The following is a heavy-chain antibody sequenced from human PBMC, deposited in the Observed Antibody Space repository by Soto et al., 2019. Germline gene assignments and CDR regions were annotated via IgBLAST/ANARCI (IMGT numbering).Heavy chain of an antibody. CDR1: GDSVTSGSHY. J-gene: IGHJ5*02. D-gene: IGHD4-4*01. CDR2: IYTSGST. V-gene: IGHV4-61*01. Sequence: SETLSLTCTVSGDSVTSGSHYWSWIRQPPGKGLEYIGYIYTSGSTNYNPSLKSRVTMSVDTSKNQFSLKLSSVTAADTAVYYCARERVTLPTPDSSNWFDPWGQGTLVTVSS. CDR3: ARERVTLPTPDSSNWFDP.